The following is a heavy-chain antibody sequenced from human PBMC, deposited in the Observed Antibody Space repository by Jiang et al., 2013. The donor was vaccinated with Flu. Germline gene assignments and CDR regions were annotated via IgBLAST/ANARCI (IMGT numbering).Heavy chain of an antibody. J-gene: IGHJ4*02. CDR2: IYPGDSDT. CDR1: FTSYW. V-gene: IGHV5-51*01. CDR3: ARGNCGSTSCYSGHFDY. Sequence: FTSYWIGWVRQMPGKGLEWMGIIYPGDSDTRYSPSFQGQVTISADKSISTAYLQWSSLKASDTAMYYCARGNCGSTSCYSGHFDYWGQGTLVTVSS. D-gene: IGHD2-2*01.